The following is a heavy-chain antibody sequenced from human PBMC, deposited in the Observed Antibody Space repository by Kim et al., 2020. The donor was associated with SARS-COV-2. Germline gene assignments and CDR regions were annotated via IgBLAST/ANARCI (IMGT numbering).Heavy chain of an antibody. D-gene: IGHD6-19*01. Sequence: YPGSVKGRFTISRENAKNSLYRQMNSLRAGDTAVYYCAKSSGSLIDAFDIWGQGTMVTVSS. J-gene: IGHJ3*02. V-gene: IGHV3-13*01. CDR3: AKSSGSLIDAFDI.